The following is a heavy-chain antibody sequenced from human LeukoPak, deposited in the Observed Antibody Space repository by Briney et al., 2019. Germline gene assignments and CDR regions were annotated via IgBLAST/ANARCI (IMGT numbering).Heavy chain of an antibody. J-gene: IGHJ4*02. CDR1: GGTFSSYA. Sequence: SVKVSCKASGGTFSSYAISWVRQAPGQGLEWMGRITPILGIANYAQKFQGRVTITADKSTSTAYMELSSLRSEDTAVYYCARTSDYGNYYFDYWGQGTLVTVSS. V-gene: IGHV1-69*04. CDR3: ARTSDYGNYYFDY. D-gene: IGHD4-17*01. CDR2: ITPILGIA.